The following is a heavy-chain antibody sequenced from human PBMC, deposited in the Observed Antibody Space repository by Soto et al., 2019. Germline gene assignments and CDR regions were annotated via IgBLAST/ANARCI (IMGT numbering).Heavy chain of an antibody. Sequence: EVQLVESGGGLVQPGGSLRLSCEASGFMFSAYWMSWVRQDPRKGLEWVATISGGASDKFYVDSVKGRFTISRDDAKNPLYMQMNSLRADDTAAYYCGRDDWHRFDHWGQGTLVTVSS. D-gene: IGHD2-21*01. CDR1: GFMFSAYW. CDR2: ISGGASDK. J-gene: IGHJ4*02. V-gene: IGHV3-7*01. CDR3: GRDDWHRFDH.